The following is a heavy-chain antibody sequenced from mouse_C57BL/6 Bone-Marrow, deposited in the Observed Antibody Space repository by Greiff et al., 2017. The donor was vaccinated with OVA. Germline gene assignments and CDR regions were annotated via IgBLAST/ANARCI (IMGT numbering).Heavy chain of an antibody. CDR2: INPNNGGT. J-gene: IGHJ2*01. Sequence: VQLKQSGPELVKPGASVKISCKASGYTFTDYYMNWVKQSHGKSLEWIGDINPNNGGTSYNQKFKGKATLTVDKSSSTAYMELRSLTSEDSAVYYCSYGSSSYFDYWGQGTTLTVSS. CDR3: SYGSSSYFDY. V-gene: IGHV1-26*01. D-gene: IGHD1-1*01. CDR1: GYTFTDYY.